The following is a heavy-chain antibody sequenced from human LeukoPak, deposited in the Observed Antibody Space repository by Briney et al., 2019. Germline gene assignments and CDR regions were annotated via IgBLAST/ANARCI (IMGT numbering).Heavy chain of an antibody. J-gene: IGHJ3*02. CDR3: ARDCPRAAVRGAFDI. CDR1: GFTFSSYS. V-gene: IGHV3-48*01. D-gene: IGHD3-10*01. CDR2: ISSSSSTI. Sequence: GGSLRLSCAASGFTFSSYSMNWVRQAPGKGLEWVSYISSSSSTIYYADSVKGRFTISRDNAKNSLYLQMNSLRAEDTAVYYCARDCPRAAVRGAFDIWGQGTMVTVSS.